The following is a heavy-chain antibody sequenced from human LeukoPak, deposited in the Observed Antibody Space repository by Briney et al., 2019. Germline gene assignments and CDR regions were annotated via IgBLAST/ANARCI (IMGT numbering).Heavy chain of an antibody. V-gene: IGHV3-30*02. CDR1: GFTFSSYG. D-gene: IGHD2-2*01. J-gene: IGHJ3*02. CDR2: IRYDESNK. Sequence: GGSLRLSCAASGFTFSSYGVHWVRQAPGKGLEWVSFIRYDESNKYYADSVKGRFTISRDNSKNSLYLQMNSLRAEDTAVYYCARSYCSSTSCYVHAFDIWGQGTMVTVSS. CDR3: ARSYCSSTSCYVHAFDI.